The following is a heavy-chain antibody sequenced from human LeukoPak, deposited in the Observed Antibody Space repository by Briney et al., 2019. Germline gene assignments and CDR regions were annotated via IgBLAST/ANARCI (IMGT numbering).Heavy chain of an antibody. CDR1: GFTFSSYA. D-gene: IGHD1-26*01. CDR2: ISGSGGST. Sequence: GGSLRLSCAASGFTFSSYAMSWVRQAPGKGLEWVSAISGSGGSTYYADSVKGRFTISRDNAKNSLYLQMNSLRAEDTAVYYCARSIGSAFDYWGQGTLVTVSS. J-gene: IGHJ4*02. V-gene: IGHV3-23*01. CDR3: ARSIGSAFDY.